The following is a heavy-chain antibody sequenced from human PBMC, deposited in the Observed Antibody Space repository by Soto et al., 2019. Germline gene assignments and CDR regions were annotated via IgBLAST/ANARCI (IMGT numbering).Heavy chain of an antibody. CDR2: ISGSGGST. J-gene: IGHJ6*02. D-gene: IGHD3-3*01. V-gene: IGHV3-23*01. CDR1: GFTVSSNY. CDR3: AKDIQLGFLEWFNIAYGMDV. Sequence: PGVSLRLSCAASGFTVSSNYMSWVRQAPGKGLEWVSAISGSGGSTYYADSVKGRFTISRDNSKNTLYLQMNSLRAEDTAVYYCAKDIQLGFLEWFNIAYGMDVWGQGTTVTVSS.